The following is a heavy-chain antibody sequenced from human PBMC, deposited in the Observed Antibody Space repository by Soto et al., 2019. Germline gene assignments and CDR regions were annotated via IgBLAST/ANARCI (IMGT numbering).Heavy chain of an antibody. J-gene: IGHJ4*02. D-gene: IGHD1-1*01. CDR2: ISGSGGST. Sequence: QPVGSLRLSCAASGFTFSSYAMSWVRQAPGKGLEWVSAISGSGGSTYYADSVKGRFTISRDNSKNTVYLQMNSLRAEDTAVYYCVKAVYLLEFDYWGQGTLLTVSS. V-gene: IGHV3-23*01. CDR3: VKAVYLLEFDY. CDR1: GFTFSSYA.